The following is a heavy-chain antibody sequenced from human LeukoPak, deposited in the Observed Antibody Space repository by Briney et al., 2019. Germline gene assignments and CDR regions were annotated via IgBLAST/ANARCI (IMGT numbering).Heavy chain of an antibody. CDR3: ARDNGDYAPGAFDI. J-gene: IGHJ3*02. CDR2: INLNNGGT. D-gene: IGHD4-17*01. CDR1: GFTFTGYY. V-gene: IGHV1-2*04. Sequence: ASVKVSCKASGFTFTGYYMNWVRQAPGQGLEWMGWINLNNGGTNYAQKFQGWVTMTRDTSISTAYMELSRLRSDDTAVYYCARDNGDYAPGAFDIWGQGTMVTVSS.